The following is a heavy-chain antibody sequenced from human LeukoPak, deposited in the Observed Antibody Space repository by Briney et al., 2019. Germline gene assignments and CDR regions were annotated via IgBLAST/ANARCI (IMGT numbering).Heavy chain of an antibody. J-gene: IGHJ5*02. V-gene: IGHV4-38-2*02. CDR1: GYSISSGYY. Sequence: NPSETLSLTCTVSGYSISSGYYWGWIRQPPGKGLEWIGSIYHSGSTYYNPSLKSRVTISVDTSKNQFSLKLSSVTAADTAVYYCAREVPNPNPNPNSGNWFDPWGQGTLVIVSS. CDR3: AREVPNPNPNPNSGNWFDP. CDR2: IYHSGST. D-gene: IGHD1-26*01.